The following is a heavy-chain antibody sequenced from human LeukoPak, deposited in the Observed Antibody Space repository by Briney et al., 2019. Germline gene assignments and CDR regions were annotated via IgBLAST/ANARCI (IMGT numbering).Heavy chain of an antibody. CDR1: GYTFTGYY. D-gene: IGHD3-9*01. J-gene: IGHJ4*02. CDR2: INPNSGGT. Sequence: ASVKVSCKASGYTFTGYYMHWVRQAPGQGLEWMGWINPNSGGTNYAQKFQGWVTMTRDTSIGTAYMELSRLRSDDRAVYYCAREGGDYDILTGITGFDYWGQGTLVTVSS. V-gene: IGHV1-2*04. CDR3: AREGGDYDILTGITGFDY.